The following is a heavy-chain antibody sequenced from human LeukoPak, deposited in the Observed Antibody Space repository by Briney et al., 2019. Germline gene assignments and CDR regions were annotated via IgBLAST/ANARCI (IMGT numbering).Heavy chain of an antibody. CDR1: GGSIGSYY. D-gene: IGHD5-18*01. CDR3: ARARGYSYGYPFDY. Sequence: PSETLSLTCTVSGGSIGSYYWSWIRQPPGKGLEWIGYIYYSGSTNYNPSLKSRVTTSVDTSKNQFSLKLSSVTAADTAVYYCARARGYSYGYPFDYWGQGTLVTVSS. J-gene: IGHJ4*02. V-gene: IGHV4-59*01. CDR2: IYYSGST.